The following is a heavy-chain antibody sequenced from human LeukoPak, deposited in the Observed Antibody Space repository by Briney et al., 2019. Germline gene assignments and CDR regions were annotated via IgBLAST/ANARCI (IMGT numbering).Heavy chain of an antibody. CDR3: AKDYPFDYYYGSGGYFLY. CDR2: ISGSGGST. V-gene: IGHV3-23*01. CDR1: GFTFSSYA. J-gene: IGHJ4*02. Sequence: PGGSLRLSCAASGFTFSSYAMSWVRQAPGKVLEWVSAISGSGGSTYYADSVKGRFTISRDNAKNTLYLQMDSLRAEDTALYYCAKDYPFDYYYGSGGYFLYWGQGTLVTVSS. D-gene: IGHD3-22*01.